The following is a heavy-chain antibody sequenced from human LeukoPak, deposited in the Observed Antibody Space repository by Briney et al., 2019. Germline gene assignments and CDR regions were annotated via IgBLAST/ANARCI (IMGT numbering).Heavy chain of an antibody. D-gene: IGHD3-9*01. Sequence: ASVELLCNVSGYTLTELSMQGARQAPAKGCEWMGGFGPDDGATIYAQKFQGRLTMAEDTSTYTDYMELSSLKSEDTAMYYCSTETSRFFDRSLSYWGQGSLVTVYS. V-gene: IGHV1-24*01. CDR3: STETSRFFDRSLSY. CDR2: FGPDDGAT. CDR1: GYTLTELS. J-gene: IGHJ4*02.